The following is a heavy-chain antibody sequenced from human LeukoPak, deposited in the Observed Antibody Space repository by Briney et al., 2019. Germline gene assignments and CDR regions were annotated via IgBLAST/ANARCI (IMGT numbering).Heavy chain of an antibody. CDR3: VRVPFAFSGSYSGY. CDR1: GFTFSSYA. CDR2: ISYDGSNK. J-gene: IGHJ4*02. D-gene: IGHD1-26*01. V-gene: IGHV3-30-3*01. Sequence: SGGSLRLSCAASGFTFSSYAMHWVRQAPGKGLEWVAVISYDGSNKYYADSVKGRFTISRDNSKNTLYLQMNSLRAEDTAVYYCVRVPFAFSGSYSGYWGQGTLVTVSS.